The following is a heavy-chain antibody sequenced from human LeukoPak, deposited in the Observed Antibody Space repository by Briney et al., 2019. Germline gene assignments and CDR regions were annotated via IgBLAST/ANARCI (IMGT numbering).Heavy chain of an antibody. CDR1: GGSISSGSYY. CDR2: INHSGST. V-gene: IGHV4-61*10. J-gene: IGHJ4*02. Sequence: SETLSLTCTVSGGSISSGSYYWSWIRQPAGKGLEWIGEINHSGSTNYNPSLKSRVTISVDTSKNQFSLKLSSVTAADTAVYYCARDFWSGYYRPRHFDYWGQGTLVTVSS. D-gene: IGHD3-3*01. CDR3: ARDFWSGYYRPRHFDY.